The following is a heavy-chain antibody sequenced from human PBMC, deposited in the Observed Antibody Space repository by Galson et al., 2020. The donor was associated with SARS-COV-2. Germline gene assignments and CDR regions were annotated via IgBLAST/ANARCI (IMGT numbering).Heavy chain of an antibody. J-gene: IGHJ4*02. D-gene: IGHD6-19*01. Sequence: SETLCLTCTVSGGSITSHYWSWIRQPPGKGLEWVGYLYYSGSTSYNPSLKSRVTISIDTSKKQFSLKLRSVTAADTAVYYCASGYTSDWYYFDYWGQGTLVTVSS. CDR1: GGSITSHY. V-gene: IGHV4-59*11. CDR2: LYYSGST. CDR3: ASGYTSDWYYFDY.